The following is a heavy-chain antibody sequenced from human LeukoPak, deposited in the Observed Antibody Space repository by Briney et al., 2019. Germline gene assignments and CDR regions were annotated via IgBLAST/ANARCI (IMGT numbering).Heavy chain of an antibody. Sequence: GGSLRLSCAASGFTVSSNYMTWVRQAPGKGLVWVSRINSDGSTTNYADSVKGRFTISRDNAKNTLYLQLNSLRAEDTAVYCCARDLDWGCFDYWGQGTLVTVSS. J-gene: IGHJ4*02. D-gene: IGHD3/OR15-3a*01. CDR1: GFTVSSNY. V-gene: IGHV3-74*01. CDR3: ARDLDWGCFDY. CDR2: INSDGSTT.